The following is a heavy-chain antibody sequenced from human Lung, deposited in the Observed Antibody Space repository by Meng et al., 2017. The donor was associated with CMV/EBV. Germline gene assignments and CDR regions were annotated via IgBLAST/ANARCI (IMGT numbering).Heavy chain of an antibody. J-gene: IGHJ4*02. CDR2: NIAYSGNT. Sequence: ASSKVSCYGSGYIFSNNCFIWVRQAPGQGPEWMGWNIAYSGNTIYAQKFQGRLTLTTDVSTSTAYMELGGLTFDDTAVYYCARDHLVRKVYSDYWGQGTRVTVSS. V-gene: IGHV1-18*04. CDR3: ARDHLVRKVYSDY. CDR1: GYIFSNNC. D-gene: IGHD3-10*01.